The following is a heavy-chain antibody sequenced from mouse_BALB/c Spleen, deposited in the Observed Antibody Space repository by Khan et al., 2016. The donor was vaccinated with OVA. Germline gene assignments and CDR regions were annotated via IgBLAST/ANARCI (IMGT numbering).Heavy chain of an antibody. CDR3: VRLGYGNYWFAY. CDR2: IDPENGDS. Sequence: VQLQQSGAELVRPGALVKLSCKASGFNIKDYYMHWVKQRPEQGLEWIGWIDPENGDSIYDPKFQGKASITADTSSHTASLQLSSLTSEDTAVYYCVRLGYGNYWFAYWGQGTLVTVSA. D-gene: IGHD2-10*02. CDR1: GFNIKDYY. J-gene: IGHJ3*01. V-gene: IGHV14-1*02.